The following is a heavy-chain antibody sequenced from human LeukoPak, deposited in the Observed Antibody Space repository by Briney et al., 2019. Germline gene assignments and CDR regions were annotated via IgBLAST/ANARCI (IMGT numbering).Heavy chain of an antibody. J-gene: IGHJ4*02. CDR2: ISGDGGST. D-gene: IGHD5-12*01. V-gene: IGHV3-43*02. CDR3: AKGGGYSGYGYFDY. Sequence: GGSLRLSCAASGFTFDDYAMRWVRHAPGKGLEWVSLISGDGGSTYYADSVKGRFTISRDNSKNSLYLQMNSLRTEDTALYYCAKGGGYSGYGYFDYWGQGTLVTVSS. CDR1: GFTFDDYA.